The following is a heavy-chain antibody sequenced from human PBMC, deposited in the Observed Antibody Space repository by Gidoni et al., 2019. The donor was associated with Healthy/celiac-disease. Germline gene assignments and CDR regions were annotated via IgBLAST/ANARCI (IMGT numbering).Heavy chain of an antibody. CDR1: GFTLDDYT. CDR2: ISWDGGST. V-gene: IGHV3-43*01. Sequence: EVQLVESGGVVVQPGGSLRLSCAASGFTLDDYTMHWVRQAPGKGLEWVSLISWDGGSTYYADSVKGRFTISRDNSKNSLYLQMNSLRTEDTALYYCAKDLSGYSYGNEVYYGMDVWGQGTTVTVSS. CDR3: AKDLSGYSYGNEVYYGMDV. J-gene: IGHJ6*02. D-gene: IGHD5-18*01.